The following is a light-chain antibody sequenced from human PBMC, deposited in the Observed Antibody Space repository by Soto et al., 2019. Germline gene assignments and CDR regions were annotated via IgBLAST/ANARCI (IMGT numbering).Light chain of an antibody. CDR1: VSDVGGYDY. J-gene: IGLJ1*01. CDR3: RSYTSSSTSV. CDR2: EVT. V-gene: IGLV2-14*01. Sequence: QSLLTQAASVSGSPGQSITISCTGTVSDVGGYDYVSWYQHHPGKAPKVMIYEVTNRPSGVSNRFSGSESGNTASLTISGLLAEDEADYYCRSYTSSSTSVFGTGTKVTVL.